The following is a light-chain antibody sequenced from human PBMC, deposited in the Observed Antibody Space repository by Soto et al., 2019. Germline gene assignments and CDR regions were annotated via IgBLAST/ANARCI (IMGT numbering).Light chain of an antibody. J-gene: IGLJ2*01. CDR2: DVS. CDR1: SSDVGGYHY. V-gene: IGLV2-14*01. CDR3: SSYTTSGSLV. Sequence: QSALTQPASVSGSPGQSITISCTGTSSDVGGYHYVSWYQQHPGKAPKLMIYDVSNRPSGVSNRCSGSKSGNTASLTISGLQAEDEADYYCSSYTTSGSLVFGGGTQLTVL.